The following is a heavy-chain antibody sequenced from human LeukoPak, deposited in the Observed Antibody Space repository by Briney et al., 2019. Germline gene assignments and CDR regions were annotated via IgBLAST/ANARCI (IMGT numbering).Heavy chain of an antibody. CDR1: GGAISSANW. D-gene: IGHD2-2*01. CDR3: ARESCTSSSCYARYYYGMDV. J-gene: IGHJ6*04. CDR2: IFHSGNT. Sequence: SGTLSLTCAVSGGAISSANWWSWARQPPGKGLEWIGEIFHSGNTNYNPSLKSRVTISVDKSKNQFSLKLTSVTAADTAVYYCARESCTSSSCYARYYYGMDVWGKGTTVTASS. V-gene: IGHV4-4*02.